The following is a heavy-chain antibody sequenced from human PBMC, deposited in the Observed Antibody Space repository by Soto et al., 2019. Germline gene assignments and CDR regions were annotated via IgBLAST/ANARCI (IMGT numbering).Heavy chain of an antibody. J-gene: IGHJ6*03. CDR3: ARDLMTTVTTGGFYMDV. CDR2: IIPILGIA. CDR1: GGTFSSYT. Sequence: QVQLVQSGAEVKKPGSSVKVSCKASGGTFSSYTISWVRQAPGQGLEWMGRIIPILGIANYAQKFQGRVTITADKSTSTAYMELSSLRSEDTAVYYCARDLMTTVTTGGFYMDVWGKGTTVTVSS. V-gene: IGHV1-69*08. D-gene: IGHD4-17*01.